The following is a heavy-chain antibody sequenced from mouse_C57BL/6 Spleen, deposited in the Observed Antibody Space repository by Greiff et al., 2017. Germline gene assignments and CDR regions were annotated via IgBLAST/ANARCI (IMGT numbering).Heavy chain of an antibody. CDR2: INPGSGGT. J-gene: IGHJ4*01. D-gene: IGHD3-2*02. CDR3: ARGRGSGSMDY. Sequence: QVQLQQSGAELVRPGTSVKVSCKASGYAFTNYLIEWVKQRPGQGLEWIGVINPGSGGTNYNEKFKGKATLTADKSSSTAYMQLSSLTSEDSAVYVCARGRGSGSMDYWGQGTSVTVSS. V-gene: IGHV1-54*01. CDR1: GYAFTNYL.